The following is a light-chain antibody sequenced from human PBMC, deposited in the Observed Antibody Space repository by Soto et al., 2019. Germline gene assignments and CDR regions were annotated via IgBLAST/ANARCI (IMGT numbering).Light chain of an antibody. J-gene: IGLJ1*01. V-gene: IGLV1-40*01. CDR2: GNS. CDR3: QSFDSSLKTYNYV. Sequence: QSVLTQPPSVSGAPVQRVTISCTGSSSNIGAGYDVHWYQQLPGTAPKLLISGNSNLPSVVPDRFSGSKSGTSASLAITGLLAEDEADYYCQSFDSSLKTYNYVFGTGNKLTVL. CDR1: SSNIGAGYD.